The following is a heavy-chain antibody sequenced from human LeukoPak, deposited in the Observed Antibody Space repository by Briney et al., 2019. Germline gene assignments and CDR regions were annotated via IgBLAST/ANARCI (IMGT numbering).Heavy chain of an antibody. V-gene: IGHV3-23*01. J-gene: IGHJ4*02. Sequence: PGGSLRLSCAASGFTFSSYAMSWVRQAPGKGLEWVSAISGSGGSTYYADSVKGRFTISRDNAKNSLYLQMNSLRAEDTAVYYCARDRGWLRKADYWGQGALVTVSS. CDR1: GFTFSSYA. D-gene: IGHD5-24*01. CDR2: ISGSGGST. CDR3: ARDRGWLRKADY.